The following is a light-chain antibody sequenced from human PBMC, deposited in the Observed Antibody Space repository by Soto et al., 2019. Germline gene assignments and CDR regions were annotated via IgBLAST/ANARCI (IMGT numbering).Light chain of an antibody. Sequence: SYDLTQPPSVSVAPGQTARITCGGNNIGSKSVHWYQQKPGQAPVLVVDDHSDRPSGIPERFSGSNSGNTATLTISRVEAGDEADYFCHVWDSISEHVFGTGTKVTVL. V-gene: IGLV3-21*02. J-gene: IGLJ1*01. CDR3: HVWDSISEHV. CDR2: DHS. CDR1: NIGSKS.